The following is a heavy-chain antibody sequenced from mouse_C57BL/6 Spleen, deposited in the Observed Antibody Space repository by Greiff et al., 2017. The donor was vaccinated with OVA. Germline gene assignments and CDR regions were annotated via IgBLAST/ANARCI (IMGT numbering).Heavy chain of an antibody. CDR3: ASYDRERGGGFAY. D-gene: IGHD2-12*01. V-gene: IGHV5-6*01. CDR1: GFTFSSYG. J-gene: IGHJ3*01. CDR2: ISSGGSYT. Sequence: EVQGVESGGDLVKPGGSLKLSCAASGFTFSSYGMSWVRQTPDKRLEWVATISSGGSYTYYPDSVKGRFTISRDNAKNTLYLQMSSLKSEDTAMYYCASYDRERGGGFAYWGQGTLVTVSA.